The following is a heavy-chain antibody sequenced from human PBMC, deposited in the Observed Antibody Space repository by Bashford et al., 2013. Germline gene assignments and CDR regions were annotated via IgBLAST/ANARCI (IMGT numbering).Heavy chain of an antibody. D-gene: IGHD5-12*01. CDR3: ARGKRQYSGYDWRE. CDR1: GYTFTGYY. CDR2: MNPNSGNT. J-gene: IGHJ4*02. Sequence: ASVKVSCKASGYTFTGYYIHWIRQAPGQGLEWMGWMNPNSGNTGYAQKFQGRVTMTRNTSISTAYMELSSLRSEDTAVYYCARGKRQYSGYDWREWGQGTLVTVS. V-gene: IGHV1-8*02.